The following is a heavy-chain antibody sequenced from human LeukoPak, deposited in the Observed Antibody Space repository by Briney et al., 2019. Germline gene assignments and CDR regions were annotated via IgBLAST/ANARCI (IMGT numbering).Heavy chain of an antibody. CDR2: IYHSGST. CDR3: ARFGANNWFDP. D-gene: IGHD3-10*01. Sequence: SETLSLTCTVSGYSISSGYYWGWIRQPPGKGLEWIGSIYHSGSTYYNPSLKSRVTISVDTSKNQFSLKLSSVTAADTAVYYCARFGANNWFDPWGQGTLVTVSS. J-gene: IGHJ5*02. CDR1: GYSISSGYY. V-gene: IGHV4-38-2*02.